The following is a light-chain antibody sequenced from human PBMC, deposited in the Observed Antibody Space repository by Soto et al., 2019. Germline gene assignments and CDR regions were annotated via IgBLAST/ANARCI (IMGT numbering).Light chain of an antibody. CDR1: QSVSSSY. V-gene: IGKV3-20*01. J-gene: IGKJ4*01. CDR3: QQYGSSLALT. Sequence: EIVLTQSPGTLSLSPGERATLSCRASQSVSSSYLAWYQQKPGQAPRLLIYGASSRATGIPDRFSGSGSGTDLTLNISILEPEDFAVYYCQQYGSSLALTFGGGTKVEIK. CDR2: GAS.